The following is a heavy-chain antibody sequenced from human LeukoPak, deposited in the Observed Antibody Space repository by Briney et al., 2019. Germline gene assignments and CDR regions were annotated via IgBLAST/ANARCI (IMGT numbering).Heavy chain of an antibody. V-gene: IGHV3-15*01. CDR1: GFSFSIHG. J-gene: IGHJ4*02. CDR3: TTVRPPRIAVAGMRVPFDY. Sequence: PGGSLTLSCAASGFSFSIHGMGWVRRAPGKGLEWVGRIKSKTDGGTTDYAAPVKGRFTISRDDSKNTLYLQMNSLKTEDTAVYYCTTVRPPRIAVAGMRVPFDYWGQGTLVTVSS. CDR2: IKSKTDGGTT. D-gene: IGHD6-19*01.